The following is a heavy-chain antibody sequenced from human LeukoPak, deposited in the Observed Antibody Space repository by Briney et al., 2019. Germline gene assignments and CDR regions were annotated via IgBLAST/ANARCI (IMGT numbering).Heavy chain of an antibody. CDR1: GFTFSDYD. CDR2: IGTAGDT. V-gene: IGHV3-13*01. Sequence: GGSLRLSCAASGFTFSDYDMHWVRQATGKGLEWVSAIGTAGDTYYTGSVKGRFTISRENAKNSLYLQMYSLRAGDTAVYYCARVAKERVGGVYYFDYWGQGTLVTVSS. CDR3: ARVAKERVGGVYYFDY. J-gene: IGHJ4*02. D-gene: IGHD1-1*01.